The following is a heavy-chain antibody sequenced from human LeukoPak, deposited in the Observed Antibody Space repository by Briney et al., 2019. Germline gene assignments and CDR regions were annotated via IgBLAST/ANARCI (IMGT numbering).Heavy chain of an antibody. CDR1: GFTFGKYW. J-gene: IGHJ4*02. V-gene: IGHV3-7*03. CDR3: ARDQYDTWSRRGNFDS. CDR2: IKLDGSEK. Sequence: GGSLRLPCVASGFTFGKYWMSWVRQAPGKGLEWVANIKLDGSEKNYVDSVKGRFTISRDNTKNSLYLQMNSLRAEDTAVFYRARDQYDTWSRRGNFDSWGQGTLVIVSS. D-gene: IGHD3-3*01.